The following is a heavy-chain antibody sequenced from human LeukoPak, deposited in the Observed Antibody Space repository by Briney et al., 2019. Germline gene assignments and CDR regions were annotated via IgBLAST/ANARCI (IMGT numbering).Heavy chain of an antibody. CDR1: GGSFSGYY. V-gene: IGHV4-34*01. CDR3: ARIYGSGSYFPYMDV. D-gene: IGHD3-10*01. J-gene: IGHJ6*03. Sequence: SETLSLTCAVYGGSFSGYYWSWIRQPPGKGLEWIGEINHSGSTNYNPSLKSRVTISVDTSKNQFSLKLSSVTAADTAVYYCARIYGSGSYFPYMDVWGKGTTVTVSS. CDR2: INHSGST.